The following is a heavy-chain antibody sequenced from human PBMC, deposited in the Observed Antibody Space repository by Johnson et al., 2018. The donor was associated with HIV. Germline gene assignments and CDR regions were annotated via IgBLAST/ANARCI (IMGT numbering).Heavy chain of an antibody. CDR1: GFTFSSYG. CDR2: TSNDGSHK. CDR3: AKEEPWRRAFDI. Sequence: QVQLVESGGGVVQPGRSLRVSCAASGFTFSSYGMHWVRQAPGTGLEWVAITSNDGSHKYYADSVKGRFTIYRDNFKNTLYLQMNGLRPEDTAVYYCAKEEPWRRAFDIWGQGTVVTVSS. J-gene: IGHJ3*02. V-gene: IGHV3-30*18. D-gene: IGHD1-1*01.